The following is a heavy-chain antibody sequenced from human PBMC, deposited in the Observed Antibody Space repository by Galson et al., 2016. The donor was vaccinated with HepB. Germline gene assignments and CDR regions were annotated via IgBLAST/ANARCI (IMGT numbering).Heavy chain of an antibody. CDR2: FSNDGST. V-gene: IGHV4-39*06. CDR3: ARVSHRTLDS. CDR1: AFSSGDYH. Sequence: SETLSLTCTVSAFSSGDYHWAFIRRPPGRGLEWIGSFSNDGSTFYNPSHRSRVTISRDMSKNQFPVSLRSVTAAGADVHYCARVSHRTLDSWGQGTLVTVSS. J-gene: IGHJ4*02.